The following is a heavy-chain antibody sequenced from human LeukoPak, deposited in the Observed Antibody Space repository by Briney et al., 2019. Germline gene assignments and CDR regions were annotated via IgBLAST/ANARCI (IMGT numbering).Heavy chain of an antibody. CDR1: GYTFTSYG. CDR3: ARDYGSGWQVDY. D-gene: IGHD6-19*01. Sequence: ASVKVSCKASGYTFTSYGISWVRQAPGQGLEWVGWISAYNGNTNYAQKLQGRVTMTTDTSTSTAYMELRSLRSDDTAVYYCARDYGSGWQVDYWGQGILVTVSS. CDR2: ISAYNGNT. V-gene: IGHV1-18*01. J-gene: IGHJ4*02.